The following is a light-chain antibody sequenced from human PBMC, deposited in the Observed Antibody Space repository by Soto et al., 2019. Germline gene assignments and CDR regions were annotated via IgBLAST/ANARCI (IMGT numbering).Light chain of an antibody. J-gene: IGKJ1*01. Sequence: EIVLTQSPGTRSLSPGERATLSCRASQSVSRYLAWYQQKPGQAPRLLIYDASNRATGIPARFSGSGSGTEFTLTISDVQPEDFALYYCHQRQSWPRTFGQGTKVDIK. CDR1: QSVSRY. CDR3: HQRQSWPRT. V-gene: IGKV3-11*01. CDR2: DAS.